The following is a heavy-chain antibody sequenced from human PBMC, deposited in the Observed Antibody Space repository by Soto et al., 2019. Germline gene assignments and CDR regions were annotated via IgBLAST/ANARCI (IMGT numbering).Heavy chain of an antibody. D-gene: IGHD6-6*01. CDR1: GYTFITYA. J-gene: IGHJ6*02. Sequence: ASVKVSCKASGYTFITYAIYWVRQAPGQRLEWMGWINAGNGNTKYSQKFQGRVTITRDTSARTAYMELRSLQSEDTAVYYCARSIAARLYYFYGMDVWGQGTTVTVSS. V-gene: IGHV1-3*01. CDR3: ARSIAARLYYFYGMDV. CDR2: INAGNGNT.